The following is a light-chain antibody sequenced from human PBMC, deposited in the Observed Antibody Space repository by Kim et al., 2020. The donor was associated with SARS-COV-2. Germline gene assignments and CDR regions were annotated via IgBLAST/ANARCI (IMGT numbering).Light chain of an antibody. CDR2: DVT. V-gene: IGLV2-23*02. Sequence: GQSFTISCTGTSGDVEAYTIVSWYQQRPGTTPKLMIYDVTKRPSGVSGRFSGSKSGNTASLTISGLQAEDEADYYCCSYAGSRTLIFGGGTQLTVL. J-gene: IGLJ2*01. CDR3: CSYAGSRTLI. CDR1: SGDVEAYTI.